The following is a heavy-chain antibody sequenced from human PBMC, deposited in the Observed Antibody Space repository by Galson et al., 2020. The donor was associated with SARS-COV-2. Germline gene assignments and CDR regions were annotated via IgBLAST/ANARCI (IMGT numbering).Heavy chain of an antibody. CDR2: TYYRSKWYN. CDR3: ARNAIAACLVYYYYDGMDV. D-gene: IGHD6-6*01. Sequence: SQTLSLTCAISGDSVSSNSAAWNWIRQSPSRGLEWLGRTYYRSKWYNDYAVSVKSRITINPDTSKNQFSLQLNSVTPEDTAVYYCARNAIAACLVYYYYDGMDVWGQGTTVTVAS. CDR1: GDSVSSNSAA. V-gene: IGHV6-1*01. J-gene: IGHJ6*02.